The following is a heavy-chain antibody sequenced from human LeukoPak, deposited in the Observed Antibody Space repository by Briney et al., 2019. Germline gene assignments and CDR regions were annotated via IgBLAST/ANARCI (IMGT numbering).Heavy chain of an antibody. D-gene: IGHD2/OR15-2a*01. Sequence: QPGGSLRLSCAASGFSLSRYDMHWVRQAPGKGLEWVAVISYDGSNKYYADSVKGRFTISRDNSKNTLYLQMNSLRAEDTAVYYCARVIRYFDYWGQGTLVTVSS. J-gene: IGHJ4*02. V-gene: IGHV3-30*19. CDR2: ISYDGSNK. CDR3: ARVIRYFDY. CDR1: GFSLSRYD.